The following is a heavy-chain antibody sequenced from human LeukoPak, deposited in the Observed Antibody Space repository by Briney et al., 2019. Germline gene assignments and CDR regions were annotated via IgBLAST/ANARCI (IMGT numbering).Heavy chain of an antibody. D-gene: IGHD7-27*01. CDR3: ARDLPSTPNWELDY. Sequence: GASVKVSCKASGYTFIDYYIHWVRQAPGQGLEWMGRINPNSGGKNSAQTFQGRVTMTRDTSISTAYMELNRLTSDDTAVYYCARDLPSTPNWELDYWGQGTLVTVSS. J-gene: IGHJ4*02. CDR1: GYTFIDYY. CDR2: INPNSGGK. V-gene: IGHV1-2*06.